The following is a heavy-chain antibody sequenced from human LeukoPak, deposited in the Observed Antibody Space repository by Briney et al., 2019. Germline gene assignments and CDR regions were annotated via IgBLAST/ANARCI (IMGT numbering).Heavy chain of an antibody. D-gene: IGHD6-19*01. CDR2: ISGGGGST. CDR3: AKGRARIAVAGTLDY. CDR1: GFTFSSYA. V-gene: IGHV3-23*01. Sequence: GGSLRLSCAASGFTFSSYAMSWVRQAPGKGLEWVSAISGGGGSTYYADSVKGRFTISRDNSKNTLYLQMNSLRAEDTAVYYCAKGRARIAVAGTLDYWGQGTLVTVSS. J-gene: IGHJ4*02.